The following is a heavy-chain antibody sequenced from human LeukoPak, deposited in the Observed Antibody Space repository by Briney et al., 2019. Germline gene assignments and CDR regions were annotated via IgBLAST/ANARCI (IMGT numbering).Heavy chain of an antibody. Sequence: HPGGSPRLSCAASGFTFSSYAMSWVRQAPGKGLEWVSAISGSGGSTYYADSVKGRFTISRDNSKNTLYLQMNSLRAEDTAVYYCAKDAGYYYDSSGYYVFDYWGQGTLVTVSS. CDR2: ISGSGGST. V-gene: IGHV3-23*01. CDR1: GFTFSSYA. D-gene: IGHD3-22*01. CDR3: AKDAGYYYDSSGYYVFDY. J-gene: IGHJ4*02.